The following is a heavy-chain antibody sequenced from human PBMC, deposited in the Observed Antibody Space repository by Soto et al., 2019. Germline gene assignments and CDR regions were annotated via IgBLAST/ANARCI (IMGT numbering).Heavy chain of an antibody. D-gene: IGHD2-2*02. CDR2: INPNSGGT. Sequence: GASVKVSCKASGYTFTGYYMHWVRQAPGQGPEWMGWINPNSGGTNYAQKFQGRVTMTRDTSISTAYMELSRLRSDDTAVYYCAREEGYCSSTSGYRVYYYGLDFWGQGTTVTVSS. CDR1: GYTFTGYY. V-gene: IGHV1-2*02. J-gene: IGHJ6*02. CDR3: AREEGYCSSTSGYRVYYYGLDF.